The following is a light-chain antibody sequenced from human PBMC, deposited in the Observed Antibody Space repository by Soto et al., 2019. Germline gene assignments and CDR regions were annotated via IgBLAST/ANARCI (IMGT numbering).Light chain of an antibody. CDR1: QGISNW. Sequence: DIQMTQSISTLSASVGDRVTITCRASQGISNWLAWYQQKPGKAPKRLIYGASSLESGVPSRFSGSGSGTEVTLTISSLQPDDFAPYYCQQYNSYSLFFGQGTKLEIK. CDR2: GAS. CDR3: QQYNSYSLF. J-gene: IGKJ2*01. V-gene: IGKV1-5*01.